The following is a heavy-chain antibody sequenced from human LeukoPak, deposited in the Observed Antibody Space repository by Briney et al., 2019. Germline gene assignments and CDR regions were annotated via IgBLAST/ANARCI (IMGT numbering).Heavy chain of an antibody. Sequence: SVKVSCKASGGTFSSYAISWVRQAPGQGLEWMGGIIPIFGTANYAQKFQGRVTITTDESTSAAYMELSSLRSEDTAVYYCARDRSSGSYYAFDYWGQGTLVTVSS. CDR1: GGTFSSYA. CDR3: ARDRSSGSYYAFDY. V-gene: IGHV1-69*05. D-gene: IGHD1-26*01. CDR2: IIPIFGTA. J-gene: IGHJ4*02.